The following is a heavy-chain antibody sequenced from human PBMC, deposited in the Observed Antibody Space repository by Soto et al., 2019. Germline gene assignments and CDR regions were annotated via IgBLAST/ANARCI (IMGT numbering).Heavy chain of an antibody. CDR1: GGSISEKY. CDR2: IFANGHT. J-gene: IGHJ5*02. Sequence: SETLSLTCIVSGGSISEKYWNWVRQPPGKGLEWIGLIFANGHTDYNPSLKSRVTMSVDASKSQFSLRLTSMTAADTAVYYCVASLAASGLNWLDPWGRGTLVTVSS. V-gene: IGHV4-4*07. CDR3: VASLAASGLNWLDP. D-gene: IGHD6-13*01.